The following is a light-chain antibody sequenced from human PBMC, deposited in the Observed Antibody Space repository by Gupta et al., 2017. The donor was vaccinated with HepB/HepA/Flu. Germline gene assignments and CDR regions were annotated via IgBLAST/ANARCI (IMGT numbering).Light chain of an antibody. V-gene: IGLV8-61*01. CDR1: SGSVSTSYY. CDR2: STN. Sequence: QTVVTQEPSFSMSPGGTVTLTCGLSSGSVSTSYYPSWYQQTPGQTPRTLIYSTNTRSSGVPDRFSGSILGNKAALTITGAQADDESDYYCVLYMGGGILFGGGTKLTVL. J-gene: IGLJ3*02. CDR3: VLYMGGGIL.